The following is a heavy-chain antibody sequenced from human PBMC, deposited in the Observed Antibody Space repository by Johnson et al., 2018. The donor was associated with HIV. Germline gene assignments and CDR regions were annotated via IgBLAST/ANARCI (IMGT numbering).Heavy chain of an antibody. CDR1: GFTFSSYW. V-gene: IGHV3-15*01. CDR3: TTGDCSGGSCHAFDI. CDR2: IKSKTDGGTT. D-gene: IGHD2-15*01. Sequence: EQLVESGGGLVQPGGSLRLSCAASGFTFSSYWMHWVRQAPGKGLEWVGRIKSKTDGGTTDYAAPVKGRFTISRDDSINTVYLQMNSLKSEDMAVYYCTTGDCSGGSCHAFDIWGQGTMVTVSS. J-gene: IGHJ3*02.